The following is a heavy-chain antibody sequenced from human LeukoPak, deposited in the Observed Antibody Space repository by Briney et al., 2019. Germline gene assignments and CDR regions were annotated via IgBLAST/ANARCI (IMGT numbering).Heavy chain of an antibody. J-gene: IGHJ4*02. Sequence: SETLSLTCAVYGGSFSSYYWSWIRQPPGKGREWIGGINHSGSTNYNPSLKSRVTISVDPSKNQFSLKLSYGTAADTAVYYCVRASDALGYCSGGSCLLIDYWGQGTLVTVSS. D-gene: IGHD2-15*01. V-gene: IGHV4-34*01. CDR3: VRASDALGYCSGGSCLLIDY. CDR1: GGSFSSYY. CDR2: INHSGST.